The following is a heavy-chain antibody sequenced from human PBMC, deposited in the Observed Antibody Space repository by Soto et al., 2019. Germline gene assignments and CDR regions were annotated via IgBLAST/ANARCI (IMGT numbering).Heavy chain of an antibody. V-gene: IGHV3-74*01. Sequence: EVQLVESGGGLVQPGGSLRLSCAASGFTFSSYWMHWVRQAPGKGLVWISRINTDGSSTSYVDSVQGGFTISRDNGKNTLFLQMNSLRGEDTAVYYCARRGSGVTRGLHYWGQGTLVTVSS. CDR1: GFTFSSYW. CDR2: INTDGSST. D-gene: IGHD2-15*01. J-gene: IGHJ4*02. CDR3: ARRGSGVTRGLHY.